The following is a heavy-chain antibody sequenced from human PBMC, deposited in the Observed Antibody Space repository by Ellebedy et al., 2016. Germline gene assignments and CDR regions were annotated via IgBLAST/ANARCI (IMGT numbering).Heavy chain of an antibody. CDR1: GGSVRNYF. V-gene: IGHV4-4*07. CDR3: ACRHSNSFALDV. Sequence: SETLSLTXTVSGGSVRNYFWSWIRQPAGKGLEFIGRIHTTGSTNYNPSLKSRPTMSVDTSKNQFSLILISVPAAGTAVDYCACRHSNSFALDVWGKGTTITASP. J-gene: IGHJ6*04. D-gene: IGHD4-23*01. CDR2: IHTTGST.